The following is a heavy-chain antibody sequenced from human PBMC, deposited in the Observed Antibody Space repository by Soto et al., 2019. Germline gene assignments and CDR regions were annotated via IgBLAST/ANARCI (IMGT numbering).Heavy chain of an antibody. CDR3: ARAAYGDHSI. D-gene: IGHD4-17*01. Sequence: QVQLQESGPGLVKPSETLSLTCTVSGGSISSYYWSWIRQPPGKGLEWIGYIYYSGSTNYNPSLKSRVTLSVDTSKNQFSLKLSSVPAADTAVYYCARAAYGDHSIWGQGTLVTVSS. CDR1: GGSISSYY. CDR2: IYYSGST. V-gene: IGHV4-59*01. J-gene: IGHJ4*02.